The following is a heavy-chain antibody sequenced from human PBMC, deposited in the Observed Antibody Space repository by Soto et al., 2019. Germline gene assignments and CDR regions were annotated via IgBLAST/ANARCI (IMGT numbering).Heavy chain of an antibody. CDR3: AKFRGPSYSYYYMDV. Sequence: EVQLLESGGGLVQPGGSLRLSCAASGFTFGTYAMKWLRQAPGRGLECVSFISGSGRTTYYAESVKGRFTVSRDNXKXTMYLQMNSLRAEDTALYYCAKFRGPSYSYYYMDVWGKGTTVTVSS. V-gene: IGHV3-23*01. CDR1: GFTFGTYA. J-gene: IGHJ6*03. CDR2: ISGSGRTT. D-gene: IGHD3-16*01.